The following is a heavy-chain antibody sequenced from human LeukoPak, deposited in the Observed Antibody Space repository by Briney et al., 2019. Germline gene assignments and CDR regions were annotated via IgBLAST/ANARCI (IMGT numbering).Heavy chain of an antibody. D-gene: IGHD2-2*01. V-gene: IGHV4-39*01. J-gene: IGHJ4*02. CDR3: ARGYQLLLFDY. CDR2: ISYSGTT. Sequence: SETLSLTCTVSSGSISTSSYCWGWIRQPPGKGLEWIGSISYSGTTYYNPSLKSRVTISVDTSNNQFSLRLTSVTAADTAVYFCARGYQLLLFDYWGQGTLVTVSS. CDR1: SGSISTSSYC.